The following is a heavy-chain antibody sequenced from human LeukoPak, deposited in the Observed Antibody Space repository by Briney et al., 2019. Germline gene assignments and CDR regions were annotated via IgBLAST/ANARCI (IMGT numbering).Heavy chain of an antibody. CDR3: AIGLHYGDYGHWFDP. Sequence: SETLSLTCTVSGGSISSYYWSWIRQPAGKGLEWIGRIYTSGSTDYNPSLKSRVTMSVDTSKSQFSLKLSSVTAADTAVYYCAIGLHYGDYGHWFDPWGQGTLVTVSS. V-gene: IGHV4-4*07. CDR1: GGSISSYY. J-gene: IGHJ5*02. D-gene: IGHD4-17*01. CDR2: IYTSGST.